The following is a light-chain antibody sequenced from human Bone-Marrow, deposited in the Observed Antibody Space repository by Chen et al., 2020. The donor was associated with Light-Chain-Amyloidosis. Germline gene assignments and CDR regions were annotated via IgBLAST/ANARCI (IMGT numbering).Light chain of an antibody. CDR1: NIGGKD. CDR3: HVWDSYTAV. Sequence: SYELTQPLSVSVALGQTATITCEGNNIGGKDVHCYQQRPGQAPVLVIYKNTNRPSGIPERLSGSNSGNTATLTISRAQAGDEADYHCHVWDSYTAVFGGGTKLTVL. J-gene: IGLJ3*02. V-gene: IGLV3-9*01. CDR2: KNT.